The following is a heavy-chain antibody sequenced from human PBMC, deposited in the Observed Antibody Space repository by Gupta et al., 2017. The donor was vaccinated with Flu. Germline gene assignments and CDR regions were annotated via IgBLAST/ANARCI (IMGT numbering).Heavy chain of an antibody. D-gene: IGHD5-18*01. Sequence: QVQLQESGPGLAKPSETLSLTCTVSGDSISSYYWSWIRQPPGKGLEWIGYIYYSGSTNYNPSLKSRVTISVDTSRNQFSLKLSSVTAADTAVYYCARGGVDTAMVSWFFAFDIWGQGTLVTVSS. J-gene: IGHJ3*02. CDR1: GDSISSYY. V-gene: IGHV4-59*01. CDR2: IYYSGST. CDR3: ARGGVDTAMVSWFFAFDI.